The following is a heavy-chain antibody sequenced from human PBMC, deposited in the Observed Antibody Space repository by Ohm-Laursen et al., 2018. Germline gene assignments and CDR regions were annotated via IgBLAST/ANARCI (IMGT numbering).Heavy chain of an antibody. CDR1: GDSINNYY. J-gene: IGHJ5*02. V-gene: IGHV4-4*07. D-gene: IGHD3-3*02. Sequence: TLSLTCTVSGDSINNYYWSWIRQPAGKGLEWIGRMYATGSSNYNPSLNSRVTMSVDTSKNQISLKLTSVTAADAAVYYCARDFHFWSGYKELNWFDPWGQGTQVTVSS. CDR2: MYATGSS. CDR3: ARDFHFWSGYKELNWFDP.